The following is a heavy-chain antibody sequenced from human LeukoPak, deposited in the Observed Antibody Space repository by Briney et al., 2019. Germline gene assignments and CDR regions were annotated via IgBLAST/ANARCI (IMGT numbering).Heavy chain of an antibody. J-gene: IGHJ4*02. CDR3: AGHKSGYSYGD. CDR2: IFPADSDT. V-gene: IGHV5-51*01. Sequence: GESLKISCKGSGYNFATDWIGWVRQMPGKGLEWMGIIFPADSDTRYNPSFQGQVTISSDKSTTTAYLQWSSLKASDTAMYYCAGHKSGYSYGDWGQGTLVTVSS. CDR1: GYNFATDW. D-gene: IGHD5-18*01.